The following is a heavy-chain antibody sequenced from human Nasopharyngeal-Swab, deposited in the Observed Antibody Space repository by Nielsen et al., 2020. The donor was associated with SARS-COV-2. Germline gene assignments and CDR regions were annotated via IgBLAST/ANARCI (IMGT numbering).Heavy chain of an antibody. CDR2: TNAAGTYA. V-gene: IGHV3-21*01. J-gene: IGHJ3*01. CDR1: GFTFSSYT. D-gene: IGHD3-22*01. Sequence: GESLKISCAASGFTFSSYTMNWVHQAPGKGLVWVASTNAAGTYAHYADSVKGRFTISRENAKNSLYLQMNSLGAEDTAVYYCLRGDSRDVWGQGTMVTVSS. CDR3: LRGDSRDV.